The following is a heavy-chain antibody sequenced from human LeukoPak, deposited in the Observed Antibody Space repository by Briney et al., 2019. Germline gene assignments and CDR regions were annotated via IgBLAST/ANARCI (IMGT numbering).Heavy chain of an antibody. D-gene: IGHD4-17*01. V-gene: IGHV1-2*02. Sequence: ASVKVSCKASGYTFTGYYLRWVRQAPGQGLEWMGWINPNSGGTNYAQRFQGRVTTTRDTSISTAYMELSRLRSDDTAVYYCARFLAGYGDYRYYFDFWGQGTLVIISS. CDR2: INPNSGGT. CDR1: GYTFTGYY. J-gene: IGHJ4*02. CDR3: ARFLAGYGDYRYYFDF.